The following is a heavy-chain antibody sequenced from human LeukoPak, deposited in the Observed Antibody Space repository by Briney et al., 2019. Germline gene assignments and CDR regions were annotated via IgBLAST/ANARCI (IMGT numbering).Heavy chain of an antibody. J-gene: IGHJ5*02. V-gene: IGHV4-38-2*02. CDR3: ARGVGDVGELLYSPHNWFDP. D-gene: IGHD3-10*01. Sequence: SETLSLTCTVSGYSISSGYYWGWIRQPPGKGLEWIGSIYHSGSTYYNPSLKSRVTISVDTSKNQFSLKLSSVTAADTAVYYCARGVGDVGELLYSPHNWFDPWGQGTLVTVSS. CDR1: GYSISSGYY. CDR2: IYHSGST.